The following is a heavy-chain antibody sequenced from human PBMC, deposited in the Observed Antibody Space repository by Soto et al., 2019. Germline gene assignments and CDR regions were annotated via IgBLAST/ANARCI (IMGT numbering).Heavy chain of an antibody. CDR1: GGTFSSYA. CDR3: TIVLVPADITALDY. V-gene: IGHV1-69*13. J-gene: IGHJ4*02. CDR2: IIPIFGTT. Sequence: GASVKVSCKASGGTFSSYAISWVRQAPGQGLEWMGGIIPIFGTTNYAQKFQGRVTITADESTSTAYMELNSLNTEDTAVYYCTIVLVPADITALDYWGQGTLVTVSS. D-gene: IGHD2-2*02.